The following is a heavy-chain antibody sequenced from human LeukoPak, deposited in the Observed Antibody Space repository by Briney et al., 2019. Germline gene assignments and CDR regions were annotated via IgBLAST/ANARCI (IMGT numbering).Heavy chain of an antibody. Sequence: GGSLRLSCAASGFTFSSNVMIWVRQAPGKGLEWVSSIPASGGSTYYADSVKGRFTISRDNSKNSLYLQMNSLRAEDTAVYYCARESSGGWYFDYWGQGTLVAVSS. CDR3: ARESSGGWYFDY. V-gene: IGHV3-23*01. D-gene: IGHD6-19*01. J-gene: IGHJ4*02. CDR2: IPASGGST. CDR1: GFTFSSNV.